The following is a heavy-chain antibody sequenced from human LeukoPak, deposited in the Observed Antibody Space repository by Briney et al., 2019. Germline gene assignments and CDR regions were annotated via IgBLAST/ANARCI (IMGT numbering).Heavy chain of an antibody. D-gene: IGHD2-2*01. CDR2: ISGSGGST. CDR1: GFTFSSYA. CDR3: AREYCSSTSCYRSLSDAFDI. Sequence: GGSLRLSCAASGFTFSSYAMSWVCQAPGKGLEWVSAISGSGGSTYYADSVKGRFTISRDNSKNTLYLQMNSLRAEDTAVYYCAREYCSSTSCYRSLSDAFDIWGQGTMVTVSS. V-gene: IGHV3-23*01. J-gene: IGHJ3*02.